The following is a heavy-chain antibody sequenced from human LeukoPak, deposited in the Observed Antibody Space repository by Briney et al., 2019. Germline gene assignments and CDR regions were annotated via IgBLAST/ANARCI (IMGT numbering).Heavy chain of an antibody. CDR3: ARDNIVVVTAEPINYYYYMDV. CDR1: GGTLSSNV. CDR2: IIPSYGST. D-gene: IGHD2-21*02. V-gene: IGHV1-69*15. J-gene: IGHJ6*03. Sequence: SVKVSCKASGGTLSSNVISWVRQAPGQGLEWMRRIIPSYGSTNYAQRFQGRVTITADASTSTSYMELSSLRSDDTAVYYCARDNIVVVTAEPINYYYYMDVWGKGTTVIVSS.